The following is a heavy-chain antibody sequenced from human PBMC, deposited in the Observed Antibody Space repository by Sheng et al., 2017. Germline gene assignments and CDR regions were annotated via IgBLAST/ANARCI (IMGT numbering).Heavy chain of an antibody. Sequence: EVQLVESGGGLVQPGGSLRLSCAASGFTFSSYEMNWVRQAPGKGLEWVSYISSSGSTIYYADSVKGRFTISRDNAKNSLYLQMNSLRAEDTAVYYCARGLRDFWSGYYATGWYFDLWAVAPWSLSPQ. J-gene: IGHJ2*01. CDR1: GFTFSSYE. CDR2: ISSSGSTI. CDR3: ARGLRDFWSGYYATGWYFDL. D-gene: IGHD3-3*01. V-gene: IGHV3-48*03.